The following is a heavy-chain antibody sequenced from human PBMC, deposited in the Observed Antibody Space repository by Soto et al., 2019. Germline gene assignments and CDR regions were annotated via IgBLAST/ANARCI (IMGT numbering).Heavy chain of an antibody. J-gene: IGHJ4*02. Sequence: QVQLQQWGAGLLKPSETLSLTCAVYGGSFSGYYWTWIRQPPGTGLEWIGEINHSGSTNYNPSLKSRVTTSVDTSKNQFSLKLTSVTAAVTAVYYCARYKITGRFDYWGQGTLVTVSS. CDR1: GGSFSGYY. CDR2: INHSGST. V-gene: IGHV4-34*01. D-gene: IGHD2-8*02. CDR3: ARYKITGRFDY.